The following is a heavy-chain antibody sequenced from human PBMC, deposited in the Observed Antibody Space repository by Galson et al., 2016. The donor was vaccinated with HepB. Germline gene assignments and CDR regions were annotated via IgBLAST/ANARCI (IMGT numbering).Heavy chain of an antibody. D-gene: IGHD6-19*01. CDR1: GFIFDDYT. V-gene: IGHV3-43*01. J-gene: IGHJ4*02. Sequence: SLRLSCAASGFIFDDYTIHWVRQAPGKGLEWVSLINWDGVDTYYADSVKGQFTISRDNSKNSLYLQMNSLRTEDTAFYFCAKDIAVAATWGFDYWGQRTLVTVSS. CDR2: INWDGVDT. CDR3: AKDIAVAATWGFDY.